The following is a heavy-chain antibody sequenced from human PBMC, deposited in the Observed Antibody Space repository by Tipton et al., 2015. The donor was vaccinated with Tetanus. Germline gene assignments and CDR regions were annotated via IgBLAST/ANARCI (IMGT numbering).Heavy chain of an antibody. CDR1: GFIVSSHY. Sequence: GSLRLSCVASGFIVSSHYMSWVRQAPGKGLEWVSVMYSGGDTYHVDSVKGRFTISRDNAKNTVYLQMNSLRAEDTAVYFCARRSLTNYGLDVWGQGTPVTVSS. V-gene: IGHV3-53*01. J-gene: IGHJ6*02. D-gene: IGHD1-1*01. CDR3: ARRSLTNYGLDV. CDR2: MYSGGDT.